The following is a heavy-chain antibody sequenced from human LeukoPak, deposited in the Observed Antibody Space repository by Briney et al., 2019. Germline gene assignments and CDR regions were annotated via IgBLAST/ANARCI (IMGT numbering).Heavy chain of an antibody. J-gene: IGHJ4*02. D-gene: IGHD3-22*01. Sequence: GGSLRLSCAASGFTFSSYSMNWVRQAPGKGLEWVSSISSSSSYIYYADSVKGRFTISRDNAKNSLYLQMNSLRAEDTAVYYCARARTNYYDSSGYYGYWGQGTLVTVSS. CDR1: GFTFSSYS. CDR3: ARARTNYYDSSGYYGY. CDR2: ISSSSSYI. V-gene: IGHV3-21*01.